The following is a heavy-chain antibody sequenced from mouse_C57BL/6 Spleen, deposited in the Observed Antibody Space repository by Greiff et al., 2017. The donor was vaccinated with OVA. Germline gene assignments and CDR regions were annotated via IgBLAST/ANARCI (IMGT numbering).Heavy chain of an antibody. CDR3: VRLGDYDYDGYYAMDY. J-gene: IGHJ4*01. D-gene: IGHD2-4*01. Sequence: EVKLMESGGGLVQPKGSLKLSCAASGFSFNTYAMNWVRQAPGKGLEWVARIRSKSNNYATYYADSVKDRFTISRDDSESMLYLQMNNLKTEDTAMYYCVRLGDYDYDGYYAMDYWGQGTSVTVSS. CDR1: GFSFNTYA. V-gene: IGHV10-1*01. CDR2: IRSKSNNYAT.